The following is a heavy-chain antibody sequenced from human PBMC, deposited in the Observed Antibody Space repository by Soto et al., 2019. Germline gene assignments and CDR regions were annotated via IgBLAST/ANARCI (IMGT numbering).Heavy chain of an antibody. CDR3: SRSDSGDY. D-gene: IGHD2-15*01. J-gene: IGHJ4*02. CDR1: GFTFSSYE. V-gene: IGHV3-7*01. Sequence: EVQLVESGGDLVQPGGSLRLSCAASGFTFSSYEMNWVRQAPGKGLEWVANIKKDGSEKYYVDSVKGRFTISRDNTKNSLFLQLSSLRDEDAAVYYCSRSDSGDYWGQGTLVSVSS. CDR2: IKKDGSEK.